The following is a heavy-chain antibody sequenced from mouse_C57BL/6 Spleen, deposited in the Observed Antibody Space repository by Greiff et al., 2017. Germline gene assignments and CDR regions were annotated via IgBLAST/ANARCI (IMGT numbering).Heavy chain of an antibody. CDR2: ISSGSSTI. J-gene: IGHJ1*03. Sequence: EVMLVESGGGLVKPGGSLKLSCAASGFTFSDYGMHWVRQAPEKGLEWVAYISSGSSTIYYAAKVMGRFTISRDNAKNTLFLQMTSLVAEDTAMYYGARYCSSYGWYFDVWGTGTTVTVSS. V-gene: IGHV5-17*01. D-gene: IGHD1-1*01. CDR1: GFTFSDYG. CDR3: ARYCSSYGWYFDV.